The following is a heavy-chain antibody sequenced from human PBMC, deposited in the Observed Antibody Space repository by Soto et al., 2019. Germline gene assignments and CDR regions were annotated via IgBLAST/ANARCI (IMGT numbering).Heavy chain of an antibody. V-gene: IGHV3-33*01. CDR3: ARDDEYDDIGLDY. CDR2: IVNHGGRK. Sequence: QVQLVEPGGGVVQPGTSLRLSCAAPGVLLSRFGMQWVRQAPGKGLEWVAVIVNHGGRKDYADSVRGRFTISRDNSRNTLFLEMSSLRVEETAIYYCARDDEYDDIGLDYWGQGTLVTVSS. D-gene: IGHD1-1*01. J-gene: IGHJ4*02. CDR1: GVLLSRFG.